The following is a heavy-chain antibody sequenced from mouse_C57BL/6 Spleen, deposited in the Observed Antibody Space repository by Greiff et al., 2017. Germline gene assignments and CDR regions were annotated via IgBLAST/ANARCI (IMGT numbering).Heavy chain of an antibody. Sequence: DVKLQESGGGLVKPGGSLKLSCAASGFTFSSYAMSWVRQTPEKRLEWVATISDGGSYTYYPDNVKGRFTISRDNAKNNLYLQMSHLKSEDTAMYYCARGDLSGYWGQGTTLTVSS. CDR2: ISDGGSYT. CDR3: ARGDLSGY. J-gene: IGHJ2*01. CDR1: GFTFSSYA. V-gene: IGHV5-4*03. D-gene: IGHD3-1*01.